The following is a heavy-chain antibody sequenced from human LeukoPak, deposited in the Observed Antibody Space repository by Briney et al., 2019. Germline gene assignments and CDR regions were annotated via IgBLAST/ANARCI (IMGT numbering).Heavy chain of an antibody. Sequence: GGSLRLSCAASGFDFGSYAVSWVRQAPGKGLEWVSAITGSGGSTYYADSVKGRFTVSRDNPRDTLYLQMNSLRVEDTAVYYCGKDEQGFGMQMSHWGQGTLVTVSS. CDR1: GFDFGSYA. D-gene: IGHD1-14*01. J-gene: IGHJ4*02. CDR2: ITGSGGST. CDR3: GKDEQGFGMQMSH. V-gene: IGHV3-23*01.